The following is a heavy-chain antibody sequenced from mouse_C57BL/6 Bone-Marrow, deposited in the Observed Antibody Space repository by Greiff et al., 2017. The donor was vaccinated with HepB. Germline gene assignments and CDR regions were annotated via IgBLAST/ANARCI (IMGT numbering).Heavy chain of an antibody. Sequence: VKLVESGPGLVQPSQSLSITCTVSGFSLTSYGVHWVRQSPGKGLEWLGVIWRGGSTDYNAAFISRLSISKDNATRQVFFKMNSLQAEGTAIYYCARAYYGNYVGYWGQGTTRTVSS. V-gene: IGHV2-2*01. CDR1: GFSLTSYG. CDR2: IWRGGST. CDR3: ARAYYGNYVGY. J-gene: IGHJ2*01. D-gene: IGHD2-10*01.